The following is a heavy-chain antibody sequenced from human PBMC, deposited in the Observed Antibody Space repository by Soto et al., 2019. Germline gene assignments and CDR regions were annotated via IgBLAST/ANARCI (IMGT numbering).Heavy chain of an antibody. Sequence: SETLSLTCAVYGGSFSGYYWSWIRQPPGKGLEWIGEINHSGSTNYNPSLKSRVTISVDTSKNQFSLKLSSVTAADTAVYYCARGVRYSGYDWGVYYYYGMDVWGQGTTVTVS. V-gene: IGHV4-34*01. D-gene: IGHD5-12*01. CDR3: ARGVRYSGYDWGVYYYYGMDV. CDR1: GGSFSGYY. J-gene: IGHJ6*02. CDR2: INHSGST.